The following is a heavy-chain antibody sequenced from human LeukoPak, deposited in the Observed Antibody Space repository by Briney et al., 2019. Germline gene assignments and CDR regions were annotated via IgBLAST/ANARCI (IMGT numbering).Heavy chain of an antibody. CDR3: ARDNCSSTSCYRSLDP. D-gene: IGHD2-2*01. CDR1: GYTFTGYY. V-gene: IGHV1-2*02. CDR2: INPNSGGT. Sequence: GASVKVSCKASGYTFTGYYMHWVRQAPGQGLEWMGWINPNSGGTNYAQKFQGRVTMTRDTSISTAYMELSRLRSDDTAVYYCARDNCSSTSCYRSLDPWGQGTLVTVSS. J-gene: IGHJ5*02.